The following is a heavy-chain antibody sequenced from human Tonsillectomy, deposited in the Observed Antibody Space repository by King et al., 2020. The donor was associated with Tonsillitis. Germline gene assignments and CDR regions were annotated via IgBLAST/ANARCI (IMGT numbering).Heavy chain of an antibody. V-gene: IGHV3-23*04. D-gene: IGHD3-22*01. Sequence: VQLVESGGGLVQPGGSLRLSCAASGFTFSSYAMSWVRQAPGKGLEWVSAISGSGGSTYYADSVKGRFTISRDNSKNTLYLQMNSLRAEDTAVYYCAKGTHYDSSGYYYQYYYYGMDVWGQGTTVTVSS. CDR1: GFTFSSYA. J-gene: IGHJ6*02. CDR2: ISGSGGST. CDR3: AKGTHYDSSGYYYQYYYYGMDV.